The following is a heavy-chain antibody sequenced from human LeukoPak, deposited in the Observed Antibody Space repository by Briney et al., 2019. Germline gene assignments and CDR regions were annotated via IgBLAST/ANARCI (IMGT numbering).Heavy chain of an antibody. D-gene: IGHD3-22*01. CDR2: IYSGGST. CDR1: GFTVSSNY. CDR3: ARDFHYYDSSGYFQRGYFNY. J-gene: IGHJ4*02. Sequence: GGSLRLSCAASGFTVSSNYMSWVRQAPGKGLEWVSVIYSGGSTYYADSVKGRFTISRDNSKNTLYLQMNSLRAEDTAVYYCARDFHYYDSSGYFQRGYFNYWGQGTLVTVSS. V-gene: IGHV3-66*01.